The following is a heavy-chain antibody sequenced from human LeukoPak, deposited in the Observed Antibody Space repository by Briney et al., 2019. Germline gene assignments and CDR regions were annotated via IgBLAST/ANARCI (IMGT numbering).Heavy chain of an antibody. J-gene: IGHJ4*02. CDR1: GLIFSSFA. Sequence: GGSLRLSCAASGLIFSSFAMSWVRQGPARGLEWVSSIRGNGDTFYADSVKGRFTLSSDSSTNTVYFQLNNLRVEDTAIYYCARASWVSSTDAVRWGQGTLVTVSS. D-gene: IGHD3-16*01. CDR3: ARASWVSSTDAVR. V-gene: IGHV3-23*01. CDR2: IRGNGDT.